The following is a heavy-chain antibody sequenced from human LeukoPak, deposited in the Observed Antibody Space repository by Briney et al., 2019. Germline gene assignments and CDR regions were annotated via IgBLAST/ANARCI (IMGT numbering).Heavy chain of an antibody. Sequence: PGRSLRLSCATSGFNFGDYAIEWVRQAPGKGLEWVAVISYDGSNKYYADSVKGRFTISRDNSKNTLYLQMNSLRAEDTAVYYCAKFRISSAITGLAFDYWGQGTLVTVSS. CDR2: ISYDGSNK. CDR3: AKFRISSAITGLAFDY. V-gene: IGHV3-30*18. J-gene: IGHJ4*02. CDR1: GFNFGDYA. D-gene: IGHD2-8*02.